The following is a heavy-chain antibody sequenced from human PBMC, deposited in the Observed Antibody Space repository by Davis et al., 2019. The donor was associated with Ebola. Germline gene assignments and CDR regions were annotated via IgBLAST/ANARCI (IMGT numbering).Heavy chain of an antibody. CDR3: ARGGSRLLEWTL. CDR1: GGSFNGYD. J-gene: IGHJ3*01. CDR2: INHTGST. V-gene: IGHV4-34*01. Sequence: MPGGSLRLSCSLSGGSFNGYDWTWIRQPPGKGLEWVGEINHTGSTNYHPALKSRVTIPVDMSNNQLSLRLTSVTAADTAVYYCARGGSRLLEWTLWGQGAMVTVSS. D-gene: IGHD3-3*01.